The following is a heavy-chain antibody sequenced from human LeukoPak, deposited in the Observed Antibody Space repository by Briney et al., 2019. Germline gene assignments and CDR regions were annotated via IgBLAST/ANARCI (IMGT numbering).Heavy chain of an antibody. D-gene: IGHD3-10*01. CDR2: IGTAGDT. J-gene: IGHJ3*02. CDR1: GFTFSSYD. CDR3: ARAGGYGSGSYFDAFDI. V-gene: IGHV3-13*01. Sequence: PGGSLRLSCAASGFTFSSYDMHWVRQATGKGLEWVSAIGTAGDTYYPGSVKGRFTISRENAKNSLYLQMNSLRAGDTAVYYCARAGGYGSGSYFDAFDIWGQGTMVTVSS.